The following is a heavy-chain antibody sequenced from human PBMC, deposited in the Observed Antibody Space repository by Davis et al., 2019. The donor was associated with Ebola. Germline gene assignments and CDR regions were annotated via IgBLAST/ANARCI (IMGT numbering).Heavy chain of an antibody. CDR1: GYSISSGYY. Sequence: GSLRLSCTVSGYSISSGYYWGWIRQPPGKGLEWIGSIYHSGSTYYNPSLKSRVTISVDTSKNQFSLKLSSVTAADTAVYYCAREGYDFWSGYNWGDYYYYGMDVWGQGTTVTVSS. D-gene: IGHD3-3*01. CDR2: IYHSGST. CDR3: AREGYDFWSGYNWGDYYYYGMDV. J-gene: IGHJ6*02. V-gene: IGHV4-38-2*02.